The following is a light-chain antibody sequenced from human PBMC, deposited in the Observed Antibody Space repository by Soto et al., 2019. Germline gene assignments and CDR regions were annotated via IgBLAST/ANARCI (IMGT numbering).Light chain of an antibody. CDR2: PAS. V-gene: IGKV1-9*01. Sequence: DIQLTQSPSFLSASVGDRVTVSCRASQDISTSLAWFQQKAGKVPQLLVYPASTLQDGVPSRFSGSGSGTYFTLTINNLQAEDFATYYCQHLRTYPFSFGQGTKWDI. J-gene: IGKJ2*03. CDR3: QHLRTYPFS. CDR1: QDISTS.